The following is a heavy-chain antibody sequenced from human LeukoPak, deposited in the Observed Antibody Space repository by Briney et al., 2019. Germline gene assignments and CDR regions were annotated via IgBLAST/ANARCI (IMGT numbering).Heavy chain of an antibody. Sequence: PGGSLRLSCAASGFTFNDYYMSWVRQAPGKGLEWVSAISGSGGSTYYADSVKGRFTISRDNSKNTLYLQMNSLRAEDTAVYYCANGYDFWSGYYFDYWGQGTLVTVSS. V-gene: IGHV3-23*01. CDR3: ANGYDFWSGYYFDY. D-gene: IGHD3-3*01. J-gene: IGHJ4*02. CDR2: ISGSGGST. CDR1: GFTFNDYY.